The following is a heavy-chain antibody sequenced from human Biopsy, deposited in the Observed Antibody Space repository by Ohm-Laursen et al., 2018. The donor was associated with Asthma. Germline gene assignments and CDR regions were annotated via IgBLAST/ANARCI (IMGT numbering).Heavy chain of an antibody. CDR3: ARLAYGSGSFFDF. V-gene: IGHV5-51*04. CDR1: GYIFTSYW. CDR2: IFPGDSDT. J-gene: IGHJ4*02. D-gene: IGHD3-10*01. Sequence: GESLKISCKSSGYIFTSYWIGWVRQMPGKGLEWMGIIFPGDSDTIYSPSFQGQVTISADKPISTAYLQWSSLKASDTAIYYCARLAYGSGSFFDFWGQGTLVTVAS.